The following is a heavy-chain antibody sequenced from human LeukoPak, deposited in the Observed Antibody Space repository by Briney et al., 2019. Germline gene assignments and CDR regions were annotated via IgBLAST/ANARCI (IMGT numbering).Heavy chain of an antibody. CDR2: INHSGST. D-gene: IGHD1-26*01. Sequence: SETLSLTCAVYGGSFSGYYWSWIRQPPGKGLEWIGEINHSGSTNYNPSLKSRVTISVDKSKNQFSLNFNSMSAADSAVYYCAANGYYTIEYWGQGTLVTVSS. CDR3: AANGYYTIEY. J-gene: IGHJ4*02. CDR1: GGSFSGYY. V-gene: IGHV4-34*01.